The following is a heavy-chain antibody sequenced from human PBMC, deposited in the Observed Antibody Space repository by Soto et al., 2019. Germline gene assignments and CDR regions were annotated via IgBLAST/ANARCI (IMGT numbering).Heavy chain of an antibody. CDR2: INPTAGHT. J-gene: IGHJ5*02. V-gene: IGHV1-46*03. Sequence: QVQLVQSGAEVKKPGASVKVSCKASGYIFTTYYMHWVRQVPGQGLEWMGIINPTAGHTNYAQKFGGRVTRTRDPPRSTFYMELSCLRSEDTAVYYCAHMLYGPGTYGCFPPGGQGPLFTVSS. CDR3: AHMLYGPGTYGCFPP. CDR1: GYIFTTYY. D-gene: IGHD3-10*01.